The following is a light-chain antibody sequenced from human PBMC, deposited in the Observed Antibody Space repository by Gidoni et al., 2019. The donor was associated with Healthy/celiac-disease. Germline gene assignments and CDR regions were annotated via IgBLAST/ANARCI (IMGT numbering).Light chain of an antibody. CDR2: EAS. Sequence: EIVLTQSPATLSLSPGERATLSCRASQRVSSYLAWYHQKPGQAPRLLIYEASNRATGIPARFSGSGSGTDFTLTISSLEPEDFAVYYCQQRSNWPQLTFGGGTKVEIK. J-gene: IGKJ4*01. CDR3: QQRSNWPQLT. CDR1: QRVSSY. V-gene: IGKV3-11*01.